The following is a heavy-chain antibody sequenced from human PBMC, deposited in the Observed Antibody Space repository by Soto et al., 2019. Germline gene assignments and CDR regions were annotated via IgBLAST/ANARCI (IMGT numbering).Heavy chain of an antibody. D-gene: IGHD3-3*01. CDR3: ARERVVIGYYYYGMDV. CDR1: GYTFTSYG. CDR2: ISAYNGNT. V-gene: IGHV1-18*04. Sequence: ASVKVSCKASGYTFTSYGISWVRQAPGQGLEWMGWISAYNGNTNYAQKLQGRVTMTTDTSTSTAYMELRSLRSDDAAVYYCARERVVIGYYYYGMDVWRQGTTVTVSS. J-gene: IGHJ6*02.